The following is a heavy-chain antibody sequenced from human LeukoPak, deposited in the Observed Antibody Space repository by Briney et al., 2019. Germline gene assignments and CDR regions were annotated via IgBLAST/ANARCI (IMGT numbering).Heavy chain of an antibody. Sequence: PGGSLRLSCAASGFTFSSYGMHWVRQAPGKGLEWVAFIRYDGSNKYYADSVKGRFTISRDNSKNTLYLQMNSLRAEDTAVYYCAKDLSPTIVVVVAATRSHKYYGMDVWGQGTTVTVSS. CDR1: GFTFSSYG. CDR2: IRYDGSNK. D-gene: IGHD2-15*01. CDR3: AKDLSPTIVVVVAATRSHKYYGMDV. V-gene: IGHV3-30*02. J-gene: IGHJ6*02.